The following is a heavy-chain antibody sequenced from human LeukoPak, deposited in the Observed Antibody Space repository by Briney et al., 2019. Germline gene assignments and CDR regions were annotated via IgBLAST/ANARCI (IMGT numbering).Heavy chain of an antibody. J-gene: IGHJ4*02. V-gene: IGHV3-23*01. CDR3: AKDLGSPLWNSYYYPYYFDS. D-gene: IGHD3-3*01. Sequence: PGRSLRLSCIASGFTFGDYAMSWFRQAPGKGLEWVSGISGSAESTYYADSVKGRFTISRDNSKNTLYLQMNSLRADDTAIYYCAKDLGSPLWNSYYYPYYFDSWGQGTLVTVSS. CDR2: ISGSAEST. CDR1: GFTFGDYA.